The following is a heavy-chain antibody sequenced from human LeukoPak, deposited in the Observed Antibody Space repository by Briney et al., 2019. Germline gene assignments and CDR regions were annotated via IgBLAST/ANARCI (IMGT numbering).Heavy chain of an antibody. CDR1: GFTFSSYS. CDR2: ISSSSSTI. Sequence: PGGSLRLSCAASGFTFSSYSMNWVRQAPGKGLEWVSYISSSSSTIYYADSVKGRFTISRDNAKNSLYLQMNSLRAEDTAVYYCASRYCSSTSCYDAFDIWGQGTMVTVSS. V-gene: IGHV3-48*01. J-gene: IGHJ3*02. CDR3: ASRYCSSTSCYDAFDI. D-gene: IGHD2-2*01.